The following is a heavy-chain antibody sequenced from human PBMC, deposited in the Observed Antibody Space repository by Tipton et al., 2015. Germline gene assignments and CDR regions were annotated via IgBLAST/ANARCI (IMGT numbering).Heavy chain of an antibody. Sequence: TLSLTCSVSGGSISRGGYYWSWIRQHPGKGLEWIGYIYYSGSTKYNPSLKSRGDISGDTSKNQFSLRLNSVTAADTAVYYCARENWGRWFDPWGQGTLVIVSS. CDR3: ARENWGRWFDP. D-gene: IGHD3-16*01. CDR2: IYYSGST. J-gene: IGHJ5*02. CDR1: GGSISRGGYY. V-gene: IGHV4-31*03.